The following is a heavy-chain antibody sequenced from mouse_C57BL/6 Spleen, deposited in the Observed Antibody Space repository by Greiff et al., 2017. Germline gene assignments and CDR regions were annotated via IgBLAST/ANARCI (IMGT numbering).Heavy chain of an antibody. CDR1: GYTFTDYY. V-gene: IGHV1-26*01. D-gene: IGHD1-1*01. J-gene: IGHJ1*03. Sequence: EVQLQQSGPELVKPGASVKISCKASGYTFTDYYMNWVKQSHGKSLEWIGDINPNNGGTSYNQKFKGKATLTVDKSSSTAYMELRSLTSEDSAVYYCVSPGYYGSRYVGYFDVWGTGTTVTVSS. CDR3: VSPGYYGSRYVGYFDV. CDR2: INPNNGGT.